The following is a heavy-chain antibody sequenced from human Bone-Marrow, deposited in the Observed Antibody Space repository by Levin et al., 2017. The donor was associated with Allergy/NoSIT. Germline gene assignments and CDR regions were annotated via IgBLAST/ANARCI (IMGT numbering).Heavy chain of an antibody. D-gene: IGHD2-2*01. J-gene: IGHJ4*02. CDR2: IYTSGST. CDR1: GGSIRSGSYY. Sequence: SETLSLTCTVSGGSIRSGSYYWSWIRQPAGTRLEWIGRIYTSGSTKYNPSLKSRVTISIDTSKNQFSLTLTSVTAADTAVYYCAGGAGYPIDYWGQGTLVTVSS. V-gene: IGHV4-61*02. CDR3: AGGAGYPIDY.